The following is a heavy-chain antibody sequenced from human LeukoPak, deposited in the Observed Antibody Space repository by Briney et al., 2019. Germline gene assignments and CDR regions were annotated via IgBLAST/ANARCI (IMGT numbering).Heavy chain of an antibody. CDR3: AREVRSSSSH. Sequence: GGSLKLSCPASGFTFSSYSMNWVRQAQGKGLEWVSSISSSSSYIYYADSVKGRFTISRDNAKNSLYLQMNSLRAEDTAVYYCAREVRSSSSHWGQGTLVTVSS. J-gene: IGHJ4*02. CDR1: GFTFSSYS. V-gene: IGHV3-21*01. D-gene: IGHD6-6*01. CDR2: ISSSSSYI.